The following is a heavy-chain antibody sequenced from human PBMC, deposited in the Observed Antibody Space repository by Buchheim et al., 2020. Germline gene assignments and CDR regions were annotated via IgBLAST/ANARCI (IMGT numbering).Heavy chain of an antibody. Sequence: QVQPVESGGGVVQPGRSLRLSCAASGFTFSSYRMHWVRQAPGKGLVWVAVISYDGSNKYYADSVKGRFTISRDNYKNTLYLQMNSLRAEDTAVYYCAKDLDYSNYYYYYGIHLWGRRTT. V-gene: IGHV3-30*18. CDR1: GFTFSSYR. D-gene: IGHD4-11*01. J-gene: IGHJ6*01. CDR2: ISYDGSNK. CDR3: AKDLDYSNYYYYYGIHL.